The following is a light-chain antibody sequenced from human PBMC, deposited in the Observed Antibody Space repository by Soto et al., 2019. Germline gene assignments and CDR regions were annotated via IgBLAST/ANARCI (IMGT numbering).Light chain of an antibody. Sequence: DIQMTQSPSSLSASVGDRVTITCRASQSISSYLNWYQQKPGKAPKLLIYAASSLQSGVPSRFSGSGSGTDVTLTISSLQPEDFATYDCQQSYSTPPIRTFGQGTKVEIK. V-gene: IGKV1-39*01. CDR3: QQSYSTPPIRT. CDR2: AAS. CDR1: QSISSY. J-gene: IGKJ1*01.